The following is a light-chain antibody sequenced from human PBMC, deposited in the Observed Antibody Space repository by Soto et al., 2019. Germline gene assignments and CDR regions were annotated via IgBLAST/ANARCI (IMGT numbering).Light chain of an antibody. Sequence: DIQMTQSPSSLSASVGDRVTITCRASQSISSYLNWYQQKPGKAPKLLIYAASSLQSGVPSRFSGSGSRTDFTLTISSLQPEDFATYYCQQSYSTPRTFGQGTKGDIK. CDR2: AAS. CDR3: QQSYSTPRT. V-gene: IGKV1-39*01. CDR1: QSISSY. J-gene: IGKJ1*01.